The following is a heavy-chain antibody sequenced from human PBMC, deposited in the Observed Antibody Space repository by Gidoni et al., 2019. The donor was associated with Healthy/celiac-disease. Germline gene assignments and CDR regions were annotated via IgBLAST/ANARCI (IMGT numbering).Heavy chain of an antibody. J-gene: IGHJ4*02. CDR3: VKDGYSSSWYGLKEFDY. D-gene: IGHD6-13*01. V-gene: IGHV3-64D*06. CDR1: GFTFSRFA. CDR2: ISSNGGST. Sequence: EVQLVESGGGLVQPGGSLRLSCSASGFTFSRFAMHWVRQAPGKGLEYVSAISSNGGSTYYADSVKGRFTISRDNSKNTLYLQMSSLRAEDTAVYYCVKDGYSSSWYGLKEFDYWGQGTLVTVSS.